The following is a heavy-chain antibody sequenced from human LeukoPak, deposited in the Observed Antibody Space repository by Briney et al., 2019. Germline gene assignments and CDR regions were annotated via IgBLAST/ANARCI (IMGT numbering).Heavy chain of an antibody. CDR1: GYIFTSYW. CDR2: FFPGGSDT. Sequence: GESPKIPCKGSGYIFTSYWIAWVRQMPGKGLEWMGIFFPGGSDTRYSPSFQGEVTISADKSISSAYLQWSSLKASDTAMYYCARQDDCTSSRCYTNYYCIDVWGKGKRVTVSS. J-gene: IGHJ6*03. V-gene: IGHV5-51*01. CDR3: ARQDDCTSSRCYTNYYCIDV. D-gene: IGHD2-2*02.